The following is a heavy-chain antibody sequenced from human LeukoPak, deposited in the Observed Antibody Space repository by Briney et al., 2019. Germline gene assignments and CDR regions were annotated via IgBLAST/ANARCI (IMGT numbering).Heavy chain of an antibody. Sequence: AGGSLRLSCAASGFTFSTYSMNWVRQAPGKGLEWVSAISGSGGSTYYTDSVEGRFTISRDNSKNTLYLQMNSLRAEDTAVYYCAKRGSDGDYFDYWGQGTLVTVSS. D-gene: IGHD4-17*01. CDR2: ISGSGGST. CDR1: GFTFSTYS. J-gene: IGHJ4*02. V-gene: IGHV3-23*01. CDR3: AKRGSDGDYFDY.